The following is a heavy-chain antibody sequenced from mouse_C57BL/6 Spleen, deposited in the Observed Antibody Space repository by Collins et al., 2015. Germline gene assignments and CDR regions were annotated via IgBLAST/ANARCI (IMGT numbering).Heavy chain of an antibody. CDR3: ARRGVYAMDY. V-gene: IGHV1-54*01. J-gene: IGHJ2*01. D-gene: IGHD6-2*01. Sequence: QVQLQQSGAELVRPGTSVKVSCKASGYAFTNYLIEWVKQRPGQGLEWIGVINPGSGGTNYNEKFKGKATLTADKSSSTAYMQLSSLTSDDSAVYFCARRGVYAMDYWGQGTTLTVSS. CDR1: GYAFTNYL. CDR2: INPGSGGT.